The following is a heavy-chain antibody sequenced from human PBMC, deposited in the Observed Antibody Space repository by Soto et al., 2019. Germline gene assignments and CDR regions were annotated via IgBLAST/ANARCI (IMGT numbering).Heavy chain of an antibody. V-gene: IGHV5-51*01. D-gene: IGHD2-2*01. CDR2: IYPAASDA. J-gene: IGHJ2*01. Sequence: GESLKISCKGSGYSFSNYWIALLRQIPGKGLEWMGIIYPAASDARYSPSFQGQVTISVDNSISTAYLQWSSLKASDTAMYYCARQGLGVVVPAASDYWYFDLWGRGTLVTVSS. CDR1: GYSFSNYW. CDR3: ARQGLGVVVPAASDYWYFDL.